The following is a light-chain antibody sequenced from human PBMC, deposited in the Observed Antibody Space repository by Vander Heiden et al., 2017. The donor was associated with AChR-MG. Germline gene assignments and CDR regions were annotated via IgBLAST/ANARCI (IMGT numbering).Light chain of an antibody. V-gene: IGKV4-1*01. CDR1: QSVLYSSNNKNY. CDR2: WAS. CDR3: QQDDSTPLA. J-gene: IGKJ5*01. Sequence: DIVMTQSPDSLAVSLGERATINCKSSQSVLYSSNNKNYLAWYQQKPGQPPKLLIYWASTRESGVPDRFSGSGSWTDFTLTISSLQAEDVAVYYCQQDDSTPLAFGQGTRLEIK.